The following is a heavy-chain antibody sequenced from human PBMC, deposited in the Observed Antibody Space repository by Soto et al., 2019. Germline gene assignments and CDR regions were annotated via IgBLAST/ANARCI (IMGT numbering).Heavy chain of an antibody. CDR3: AKYRRSDAGGYTLDF. V-gene: IGHV4-59*01. D-gene: IGHD5-12*01. CDR2: VYYSGST. Sequence: PSETLSLTCTISGGSITNYYWSWIRQPPGKGLEWIGYVYYSGSTKYNPSLESRVTISADTSKNQFSLRVTSVTAADTALYYCAKYRRSDAGGYTLDFWGQGILVTVSS. J-gene: IGHJ4*02. CDR1: GGSITNYY.